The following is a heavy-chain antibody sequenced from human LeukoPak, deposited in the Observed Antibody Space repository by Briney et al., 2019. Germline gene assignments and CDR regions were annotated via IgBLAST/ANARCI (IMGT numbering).Heavy chain of an antibody. CDR3: AKGAYLRYFEWLWAN. V-gene: IGHV3-30*02. CDR2: IWYDGSNK. D-gene: IGHD3-9*01. CDR1: GLTFSTYA. Sequence: PGGSLRLSCTVSGLTFSTYAMHWVRQAPGKGLEWVAVIWYDGSNKYYADSVKGRLTISRDNSKNTLYLQMSSLRPEDTAVYYCAKGAYLRYFEWLWANWGQGTPVTVSS. J-gene: IGHJ4*02.